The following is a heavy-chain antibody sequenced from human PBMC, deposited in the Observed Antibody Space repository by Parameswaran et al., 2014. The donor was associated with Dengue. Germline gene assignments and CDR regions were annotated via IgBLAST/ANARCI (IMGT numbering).Heavy chain of an antibody. J-gene: IGHJ4*02. CDR2: INHSGST. V-gene: IGHV4-34*01. Sequence: RWIRQPPGKGLKWIGEINHSGSTNYNPSLKSRVTISVDTSKNQFSLKLSSVTAADTAVYYCARGLVVVPAAISDDYDFDYWGQGTLVTVSS. D-gene: IGHD2-2*01. CDR3: ARGLVVVPAAISDDYDFDY.